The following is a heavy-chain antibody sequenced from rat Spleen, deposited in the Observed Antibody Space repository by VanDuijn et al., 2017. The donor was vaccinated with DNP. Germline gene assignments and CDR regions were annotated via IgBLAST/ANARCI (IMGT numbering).Heavy chain of an antibody. CDR1: GFTFSNYD. V-gene: IGHV5S11*01. J-gene: IGHJ4*01. CDR2: ITNNGVNT. Sequence: EVQLVESGGGLVQPGRSLKLSCVASGFTFSNYDMAWVRQAPTKGLEWVASITNNGVNTYYRDSVKGRFTISRDNAKSTLYLQMDSLRSEETATYYCARVQVGYYAMDAWGQGTSVTVSS. CDR3: ARVQVGYYAMDA. D-gene: IGHD1-1*01.